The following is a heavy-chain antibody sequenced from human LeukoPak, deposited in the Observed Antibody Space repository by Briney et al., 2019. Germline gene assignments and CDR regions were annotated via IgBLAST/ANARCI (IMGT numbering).Heavy chain of an antibody. CDR3: ARVRYCSGGSCYRGYFDY. J-gene: IGHJ4*02. D-gene: IGHD2-15*01. Sequence: ASVKVSCKASGYTFTGYYMHWVRQAPGQGLEWMGWINPNSGGTNYAQRFQGRGTMTRDTSISTAYMELSRLRSDDTAVYYCARVRYCSGGSCYRGYFDYWGQGTLVTVSS. CDR1: GYTFTGYY. CDR2: INPNSGGT. V-gene: IGHV1-2*02.